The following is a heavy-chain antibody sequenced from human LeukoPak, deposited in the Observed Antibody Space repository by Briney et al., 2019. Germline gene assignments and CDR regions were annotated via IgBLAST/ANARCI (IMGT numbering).Heavy chain of an antibody. D-gene: IGHD2-21*02. CDR3: ARETVDCYRFSYCFAY. J-gene: IGHJ4*02. CDR1: GYAFIDNY. V-gene: IGHV1-2*02. Sequence: ASVKVSCKASGYAFIDNYIHWVRQAPGQGLEWMGWINPKTGATHYSQKFQGRVTVTRDTSINTAYMEVTTLRSDDTAVYFCARETVDCYRFSYCFAYWGQGTLVTVSS. CDR2: INPKTGAT.